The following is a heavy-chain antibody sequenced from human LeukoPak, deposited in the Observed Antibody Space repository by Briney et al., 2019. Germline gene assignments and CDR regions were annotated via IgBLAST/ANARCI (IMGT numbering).Heavy chain of an antibody. CDR3: AIRGEQLTLAS. CDR1: GFPFSTYW. Sequence: GGSLRLSCAASGFPFSTYWMHWVRQAPGKGLVWVSRINSDGSSTNYADSVKGRFTISRDNAKNTLYLQMNSLRAEDTAVYYCAIRGEQLTLASWGQGALVTVSS. CDR2: INSDGSST. V-gene: IGHV3-74*01. D-gene: IGHD3-16*01. J-gene: IGHJ4*02.